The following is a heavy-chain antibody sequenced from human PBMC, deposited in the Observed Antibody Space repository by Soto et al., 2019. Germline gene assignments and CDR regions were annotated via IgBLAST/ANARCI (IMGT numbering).Heavy chain of an antibody. CDR3: ARHGGTMVREYYYYYGMDV. CDR1: GGSISSYY. D-gene: IGHD3-10*01. CDR2: IYYSGST. V-gene: IGHV4-59*08. J-gene: IGHJ6*02. Sequence: ETLSLTCTVSGGSISSYYWSWIRQPPGKGLEWIGYIYYSGSTNYNPSLKSRVTISEDTSKNQFSLKLSSVTAADTAVYYCARHGGTMVREYYYYYGMDVWGQGTTVTVSS.